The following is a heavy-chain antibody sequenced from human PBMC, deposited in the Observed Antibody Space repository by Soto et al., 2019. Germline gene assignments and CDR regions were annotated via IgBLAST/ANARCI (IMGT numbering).Heavy chain of an antibody. V-gene: IGHV4-4*02. CDR1: GGSISSSNW. Sequence: QVQLQESGPGLVKPSGTLSLTCAVSGGSISSSNWWSWVRQPPGKGLEWIGEIYHSGSNNYNPSLKSRVTISVDKSKHQFSLKLSSVTAADTAVYYCARAKEGNTITYYFEYWGQGTLVTVSS. CDR2: IYHSGSN. D-gene: IGHD1-1*01. J-gene: IGHJ4*02. CDR3: ARAKEGNTITYYFEY.